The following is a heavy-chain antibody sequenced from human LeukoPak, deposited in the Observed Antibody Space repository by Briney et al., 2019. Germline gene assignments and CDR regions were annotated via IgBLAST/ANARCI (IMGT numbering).Heavy chain of an antibody. V-gene: IGHV4-34*01. D-gene: IGHD3-10*01. CDR2: ISRRGNT. CDR3: ARHGEYYFDY. CDR1: GGSFSGYY. Sequence: SETLSLTCAVYGGSFSGYYWSWIRQPPGKGLEWIGQISRRGNTSYNPSLKSRVTISVDTSKNQLSLKLSTVTAADTALYYCARHGEYYFDYWGQGTLVTVSS. J-gene: IGHJ4*02.